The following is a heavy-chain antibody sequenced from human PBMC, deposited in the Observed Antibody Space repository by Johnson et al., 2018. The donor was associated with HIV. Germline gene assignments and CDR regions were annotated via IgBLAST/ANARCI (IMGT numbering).Heavy chain of an antibody. CDR2: IRYDGSNK. Sequence: VQLVESGGGLIQPGGSLRLSCAASGFTFSDYYMSWIRQAPGKGLERVTFIRYDGSNKYYADSLKGRFTISRDNSKNTLYLQMNSLRAEDTALYYCAKVDTATNDAFDIWGQGTMVTVSS. CDR1: GFTFSDYY. J-gene: IGHJ3*02. CDR3: AKVDTATNDAFDI. V-gene: IGHV3-30*02. D-gene: IGHD5-18*01.